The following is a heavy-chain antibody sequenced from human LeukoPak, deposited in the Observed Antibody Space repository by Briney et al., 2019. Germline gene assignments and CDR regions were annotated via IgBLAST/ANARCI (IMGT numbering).Heavy chain of an antibody. CDR1: GFTFSSYA. V-gene: IGHV3-23*01. J-gene: IGHJ4*02. CDR3: AKDSQTYYYGSGSYFNY. CDR2: VTGSGGST. D-gene: IGHD3-10*01. Sequence: GGSLILSCAASGFTFSSYAMSWVRQAPGQGLEWVSAVTGSGGSTYYADSVKGRFTISRDNSKNTLYLQINSLRVEDTAVYYCAKDSQTYYYGSGSYFNYWGQGTLVTVSS.